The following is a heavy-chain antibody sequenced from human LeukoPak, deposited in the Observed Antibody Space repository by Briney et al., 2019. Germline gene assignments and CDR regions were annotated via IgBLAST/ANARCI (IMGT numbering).Heavy chain of an antibody. Sequence: PSETLSLTCTVSGGSISSSSYYWGWIRQPPGKGLEWIGSIYYSGSTYYNPSLKSRVTISVDTSKNQFSLKLSSVTAADTAVYYCARHKDPKAWFDPWGQGTLVTVSS. V-gene: IGHV4-39*01. CDR1: GGSISSSSYY. CDR2: IYYSGST. CDR3: ARHKDPKAWFDP. D-gene: IGHD2-15*01. J-gene: IGHJ5*02.